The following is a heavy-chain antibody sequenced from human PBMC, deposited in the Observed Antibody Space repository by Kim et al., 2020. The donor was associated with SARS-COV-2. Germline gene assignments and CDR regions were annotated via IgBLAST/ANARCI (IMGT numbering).Heavy chain of an antibody. CDR2: INHSGST. V-gene: IGHV4-34*01. CDR3: ARGYIVVVPAAPANWFDP. J-gene: IGHJ5*02. CDR1: GGSFSGYY. Sequence: SETLSLTCAVYGGSFSGYYWSWIRQPPGKGLEWIGEINHSGSTNYNPSLKSRVTISVDTSKNQFPLKLSSVTAADTAVYYCARGYIVVVPAAPANWFDP. D-gene: IGHD2-2*01.